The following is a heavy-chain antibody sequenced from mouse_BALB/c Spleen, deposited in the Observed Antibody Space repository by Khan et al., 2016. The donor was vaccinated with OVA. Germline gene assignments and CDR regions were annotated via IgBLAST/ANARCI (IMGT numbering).Heavy chain of an antibody. CDR3: TARGDAMDY. J-gene: IGHJ4*01. CDR2: IRLKSDNYAT. CDR1: GFTFSSYW. Sequence: QLEESGGGLVQPGGSMKLSCVASGFTFSSYWMSWVRQSPEKGLEWVAEIRLKSDNYATHYAESVKGTFTISRDDSKSRLYLQMNSLRAEDTGVYYCTARGDAMDYWGQGTSVTVSS. V-gene: IGHV6-3*01. D-gene: IGHD3-3*01.